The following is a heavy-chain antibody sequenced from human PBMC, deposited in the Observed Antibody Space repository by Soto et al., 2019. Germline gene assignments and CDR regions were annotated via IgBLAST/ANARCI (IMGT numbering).Heavy chain of an antibody. V-gene: IGHV3-21*01. J-gene: IGHJ6*02. CDR3: ARDRNTAMVGALYYYYYGMDV. Sequence: PGGSLRLSCAASGFTFSSYSINWVRQPPGKGREWVSSISSSSSYIYYADSVKGRFTISRDNAKNSLYLQMNSLRAEDTAVHYCARDRNTAMVGALYYYYYGMDVWGQGTTVTVSS. D-gene: IGHD5-18*01. CDR2: ISSSSSYI. CDR1: GFTFSSYS.